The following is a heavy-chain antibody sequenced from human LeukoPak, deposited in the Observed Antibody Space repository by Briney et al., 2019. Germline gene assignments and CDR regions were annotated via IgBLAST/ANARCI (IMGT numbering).Heavy chain of an antibody. V-gene: IGHV3-21*01. D-gene: IGHD5-18*01. CDR3: ARGIQLWLFDC. CDR2: ISSSSSYI. CDR1: GFTFSSYS. J-gene: IGHJ4*02. Sequence: GGSLRLSCAASGFTFSSYSMNWVRQAPGKGLEWVSSISSSSSYIYYADSVKGRFTISRDNAKNSLYLQMNSLRAEDTAVYYCARGIQLWLFDCWGQGTLVTVSS.